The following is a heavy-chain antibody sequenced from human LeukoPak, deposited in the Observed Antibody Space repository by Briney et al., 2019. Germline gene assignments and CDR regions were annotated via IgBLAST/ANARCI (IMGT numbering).Heavy chain of an antibody. CDR2: IIPIFGTA. Sequence: SVKVSCKASGGTFSSYAISWVRQAPGQGLEWMGGIIPIFGTANYAQKFQGRVTMTEDTSTDTAYMELSSLRSEDTAVYYCATDLKWFGRGPGGAFDIWGQGTMVTVSS. V-gene: IGHV1-69*06. CDR1: GGTFSSYA. CDR3: ATDLKWFGRGPGGAFDI. J-gene: IGHJ3*02. D-gene: IGHD3-10*01.